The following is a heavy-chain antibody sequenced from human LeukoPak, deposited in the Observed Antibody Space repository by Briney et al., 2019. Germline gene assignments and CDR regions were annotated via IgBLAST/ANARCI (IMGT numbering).Heavy chain of an antibody. Sequence: ASVKVSCKASGYTFTSYYMHWVRQAPGQGLEWMGIINPSGGSTSYAQKFQGRVTMTRDTSTSTVYMELSSLRSEDTAVYYCARDGLGQWLVPAFDYWGQGTLVTVSS. CDR2: INPSGGST. J-gene: IGHJ4*02. D-gene: IGHD6-19*01. V-gene: IGHV1-46*01. CDR1: GYTFTSYY. CDR3: ARDGLGQWLVPAFDY.